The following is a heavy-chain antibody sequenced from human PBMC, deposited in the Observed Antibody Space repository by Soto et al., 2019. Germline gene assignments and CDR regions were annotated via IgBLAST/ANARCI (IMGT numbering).Heavy chain of an antibody. CDR3: GGFEGPMIWPD. Sequence: SVKVSCKASGGTFSSYAISWVRQAPGQGLEWMGGIIPIFGTANYAQKFQGRVTITADESTSTAYMELSSLRSEDTAVYYCGGFEGPMIWPDWGQGTLVTVSS. CDR1: GGTFSSYA. D-gene: IGHD3-22*01. CDR2: IIPIFGTA. J-gene: IGHJ4*02. V-gene: IGHV1-69*13.